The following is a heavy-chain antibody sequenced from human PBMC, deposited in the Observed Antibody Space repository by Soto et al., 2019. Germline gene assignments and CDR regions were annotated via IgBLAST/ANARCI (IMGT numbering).Heavy chain of an antibody. V-gene: IGHV3-23*01. CDR1: GFTFSSYA. Sequence: EVQLLESGGGLVQPGGSLRLSCAASGFTFSSYAMSLVRQAPGKGLEWVSIISGSGSSTYYADSVKGRFTISRDNAKNKLYLKMNSLRAEDSAVYYCASRSSGWYFDYWGQGTLVTVSS. CDR3: ASRSSGWYFDY. D-gene: IGHD6-19*01. J-gene: IGHJ4*02. CDR2: ISGSGSST.